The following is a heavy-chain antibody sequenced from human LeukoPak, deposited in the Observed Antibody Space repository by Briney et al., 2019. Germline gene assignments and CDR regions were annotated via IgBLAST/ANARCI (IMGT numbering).Heavy chain of an antibody. CDR3: AKSQEDDSSGYYYSNFDS. J-gene: IGHJ4*02. V-gene: IGHV3-23*01. D-gene: IGHD3-22*01. CDR1: GFTFSSYP. CDR2: ISGAGGAT. Sequence: GGSLRLSCVASGFTFSSYPISWVRQAPGKGLEWVSAISGAGGATYYADSVKGRFTFSRDNSKNTLYLQMNSLRVEDTAVYYCAKSQEDDSSGYYYSNFDSWGQGTLVTVSS.